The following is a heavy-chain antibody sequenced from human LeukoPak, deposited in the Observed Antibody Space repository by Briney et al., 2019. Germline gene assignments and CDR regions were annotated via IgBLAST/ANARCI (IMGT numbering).Heavy chain of an antibody. Sequence: SETLSLTCAVYGGSFSGYYWSWIRQPPGKGLEWIGEINHSGSTNYNPSLKSRVTISVDTSKNQFSLKLSSVTAADTAVYYCARLMITGGAFDIWGQGTMVTVSS. CDR3: ARLMITGGAFDI. D-gene: IGHD1-14*01. V-gene: IGHV4-34*01. CDR2: INHSGST. CDR1: GGSFSGYY. J-gene: IGHJ3*02.